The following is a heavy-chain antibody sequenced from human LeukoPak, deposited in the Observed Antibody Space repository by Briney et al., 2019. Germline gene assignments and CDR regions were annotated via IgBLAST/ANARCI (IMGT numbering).Heavy chain of an antibody. D-gene: IGHD3-10*01. CDR2: ISTTSSYI. Sequence: GGSLRLPCAASGFTFSDYTMNWVRQAPGKGLEWVSSISTTSSYIFYADSVKGRFTISRDNSKNTMYLHMNSLRLEDTAVYYCARDSDTFGALDYWGQGTLVIVSS. CDR1: GFTFSDYT. V-gene: IGHV3-21*01. CDR3: ARDSDTFGALDY. J-gene: IGHJ4*02.